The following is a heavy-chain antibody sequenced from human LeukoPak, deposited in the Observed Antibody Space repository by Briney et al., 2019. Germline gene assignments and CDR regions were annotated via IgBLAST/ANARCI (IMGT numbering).Heavy chain of an antibody. Sequence: PSETLSLTCAVSGGSISSNNWWGWVRQPPGKGLEWIGEINHSGSTNYNPSLKSRVTISVDTSKNQFSLKLSSVTAADTAVYYCARAQWLPYYFDYWGQGTLVTVSS. CDR1: GGSISSNNW. CDR3: ARAQWLPYYFDY. D-gene: IGHD6-19*01. J-gene: IGHJ4*02. V-gene: IGHV4-4*02. CDR2: INHSGST.